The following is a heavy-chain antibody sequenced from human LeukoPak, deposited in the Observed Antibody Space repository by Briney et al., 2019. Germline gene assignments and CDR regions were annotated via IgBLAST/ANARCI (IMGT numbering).Heavy chain of an antibody. D-gene: IGHD2-2*01. J-gene: IGHJ6*02. CDR3: AKDQLNIVVVPAAIPYYYGMDV. CDR1: GFTFSSYG. CDR2: ISYDGSNK. V-gene: IGHV3-30*18. Sequence: GGSLRLSCAASGFTFSSYGMHWVRQAPGKGLEWVAVISYDGSNKYYADSVKGRFTISRDNSKNTLYLQMNSLRAEDTAVYYCAKDQLNIVVVPAAIPYYYGMDVWGQGTTVTVSS.